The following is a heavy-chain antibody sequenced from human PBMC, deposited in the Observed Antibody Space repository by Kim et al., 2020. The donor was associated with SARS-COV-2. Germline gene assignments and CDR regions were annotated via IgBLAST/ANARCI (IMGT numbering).Heavy chain of an antibody. Sequence: ASVKVSCKVSGYSLTDFSIHWVRQAPGQSLEWVGGVNADNGETNYSQKFQGRVTLIRDASASTAYMELSSLRSEDTAVYYCARASSSWPTAEGFYGFVVW. J-gene: IGHJ6*01. D-gene: IGHD2-2*01. CDR2: VNADNGET. CDR3: ARASSSWPTAEGFYGFVV. V-gene: IGHV1-3*01. CDR1: GYSLTDFS.